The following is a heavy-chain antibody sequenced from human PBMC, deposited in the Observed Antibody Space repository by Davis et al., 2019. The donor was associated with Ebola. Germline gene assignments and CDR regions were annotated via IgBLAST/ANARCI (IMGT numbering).Heavy chain of an antibody. CDR3: ARAGVENYCTNGVCRIRPYLSYGMDV. CDR1: GYTFTGYY. D-gene: IGHD2-8*01. CDR2: INPNSGGT. J-gene: IGHJ6*02. Sequence: ASVKVSCKASGYTFTGYYMHWVRQAPGQGLEWMGWINPNSGGTNYAQKFQGWVTMTRDTSISTAYMELSRLRSDDTAVYYCARAGVENYCTNGVCRIRPYLSYGMDVWGQGTTVTVSS. V-gene: IGHV1-2*04.